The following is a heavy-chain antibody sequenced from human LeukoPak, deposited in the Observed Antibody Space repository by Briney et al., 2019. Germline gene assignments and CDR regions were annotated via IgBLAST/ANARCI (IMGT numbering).Heavy chain of an antibody. D-gene: IGHD1-26*01. CDR2: ISGSGGST. V-gene: IGHV3-23*01. CDR3: AKDDVTSGSLYYFDY. CDR1: GFTFSSYA. Sequence: GGSLRLSCAASGFTFSSYAMSWVLQAPGKGLEWVSVISGSGGSTYYADSVKGRFTISRDNSKNTLYLQMNSLRVEDTAVYYCAKDDVTSGSLYYFDYWGQGTLVTVSS. J-gene: IGHJ4*02.